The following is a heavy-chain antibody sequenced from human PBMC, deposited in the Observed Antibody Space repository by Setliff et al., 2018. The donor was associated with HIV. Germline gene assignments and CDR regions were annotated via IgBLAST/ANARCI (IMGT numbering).Heavy chain of an antibody. Sequence: PGESLKISCKGSGYSFSSYWINWVRQMPGKGLEWMGRTDTSDSYTNYSPSFQGHVSISADRSISTAYLQWSSLKASDTAIYYCARHKNGGYSLDTWGQGTLVTVSS. CDR1: GYSFSSYW. V-gene: IGHV5-10-1*01. D-gene: IGHD2-15*01. J-gene: IGHJ5*02. CDR2: TDTSDSYT. CDR3: ARHKNGGYSLDT.